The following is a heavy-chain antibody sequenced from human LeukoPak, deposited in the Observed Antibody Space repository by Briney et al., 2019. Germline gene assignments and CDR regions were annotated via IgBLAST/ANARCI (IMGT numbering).Heavy chain of an antibody. Sequence: SETLSLTCAVYGGSFSGYYWSWIRQPPGKGLEWIGEINHGGSTNYNPSLKSRVTISVDTSKNQFSLKLSSVTAADTAVYYCAREGIVGATSTWGQGTLVTVSS. D-gene: IGHD1-26*01. CDR3: AREGIVGATST. CDR1: GGSFSGYY. V-gene: IGHV4-34*01. CDR2: INHGGST. J-gene: IGHJ4*02.